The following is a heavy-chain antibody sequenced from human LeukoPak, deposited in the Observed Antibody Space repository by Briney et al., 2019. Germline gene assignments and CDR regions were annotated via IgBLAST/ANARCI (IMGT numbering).Heavy chain of an antibody. D-gene: IGHD3-22*01. CDR2: MNPNSDHT. J-gene: IGHJ5*02. CDR1: GYTFTSYD. Sequence: GASVKVSCKASGYTFTSYDINWVRQATGQGLEWMGWMNPNSDHTGYAQKFQGRVTMTRNTSITTAYMELSSLRSEDTAVYYCARTHYYDSSGDNWFDPWGQGTLVTVSS. V-gene: IGHV1-8*01. CDR3: ARTHYYDSSGDNWFDP.